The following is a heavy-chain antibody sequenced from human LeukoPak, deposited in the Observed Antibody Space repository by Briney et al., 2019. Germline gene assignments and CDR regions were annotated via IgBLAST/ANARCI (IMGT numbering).Heavy chain of an antibody. V-gene: IGHV3-49*04. CDR1: GFTFGDYV. J-gene: IGHJ4*02. CDR3: TRDVNWNFEF. D-gene: IGHD1-7*01. CDR2: IRSEANGATT. Sequence: GVLRLSCTTSGFTFGDYVINWVRQAPGKGLEWVGFIRSEANGATTEYAASVKGRFTISRDGSKSIAYLQMSSLKTEDTAVYYCTRDVNWNFEFGGQGTLVTVSS.